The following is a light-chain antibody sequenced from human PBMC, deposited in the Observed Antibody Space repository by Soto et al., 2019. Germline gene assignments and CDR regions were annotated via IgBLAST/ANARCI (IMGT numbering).Light chain of an antibody. CDR1: SSNIGSNF. Sequence: QSALTQPPAVSATPGQTLTISCSGNSSNIGSNFVYWYQHVPGTAPKLLISRYNQRPSGVPDRFSAAKSDTSASLTISGLQSEDEADYICQAWDDSLNGPFFGGGTQLTVL. CDR3: QAWDDSLNGPF. J-gene: IGLJ7*01. V-gene: IGLV1-44*01. CDR2: RYN.